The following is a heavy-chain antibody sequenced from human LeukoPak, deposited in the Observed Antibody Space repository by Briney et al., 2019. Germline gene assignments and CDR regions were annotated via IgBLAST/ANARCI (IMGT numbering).Heavy chain of an antibody. D-gene: IGHD1-26*01. V-gene: IGHV4-61*01. Sequence: SETLSLTCTVSGGSVSSGSYYWSWIRQPPGKGLEWIGYIYYSGSTNYNPSLKSRVTISVDTSKNQFSLKLSSVTAADTAVYYCASEAGAVIDYWGQGTLVTVSS. CDR3: ASEAGAVIDY. J-gene: IGHJ4*02. CDR2: IYYSGST. CDR1: GGSVSSGSYY.